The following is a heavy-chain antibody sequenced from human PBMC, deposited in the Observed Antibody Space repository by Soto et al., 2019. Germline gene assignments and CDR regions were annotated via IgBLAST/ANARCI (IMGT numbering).Heavy chain of an antibody. J-gene: IGHJ5*02. V-gene: IGHV4-38-2*01. CDR1: GYSISSGYY. D-gene: IGHD3-22*01. CDR3: ARVGPLVPYYYDSSPYTFENWFDP. Sequence: PSETLSLTCAVSGYSISSGYYWGWLRQPPGKGLEWIGSIYHGRSTYYNPSLNSRVTLSIDMTNNHVSLILNSVTAADTAVYYCARVGPLVPYYYDSSPYTFENWFDPWGQGTLVTVSS. CDR2: IYHGRST.